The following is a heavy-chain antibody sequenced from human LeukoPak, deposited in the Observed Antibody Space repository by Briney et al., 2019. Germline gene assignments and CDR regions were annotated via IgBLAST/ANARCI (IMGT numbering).Heavy chain of an antibody. D-gene: IGHD3-9*01. Sequence: GGSLRLSCAASGFTFSSYEMNWVRQAPGKGLEWVSYISSDAASIYYADSVRGRFTISRDNAKNSLFLQMYSLRDEDTAVYYCARGMNGVGGYDILIDYWGQGTLVTVSS. J-gene: IGHJ4*02. CDR2: ISSDAASI. CDR1: GFTFSSYE. V-gene: IGHV3-48*03. CDR3: ARGMNGVGGYDILIDY.